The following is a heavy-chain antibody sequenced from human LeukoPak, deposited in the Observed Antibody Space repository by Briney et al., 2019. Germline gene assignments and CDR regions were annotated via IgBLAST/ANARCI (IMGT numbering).Heavy chain of an antibody. J-gene: IGHJ5*02. Sequence: ASVKVSCKASGYTFTSYAMHWVRQAPGQRLEWMGWINAGNGNTKYSQKFQGRVTITRDTSTSTVCMQLSSLRSEDTAVYYCAREGGSLSNWFDPWGQGTLVTVSS. CDR3: AREGGSLSNWFDP. V-gene: IGHV1-3*01. D-gene: IGHD2/OR15-2a*01. CDR2: INAGNGNT. CDR1: GYTFTSYA.